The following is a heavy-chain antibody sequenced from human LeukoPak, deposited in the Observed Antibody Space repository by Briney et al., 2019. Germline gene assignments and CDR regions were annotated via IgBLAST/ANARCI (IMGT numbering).Heavy chain of an antibody. V-gene: IGHV3-30-3*01. D-gene: IGHD3-22*01. CDR3: ARDLRRHLKSHYYDSSGYLGY. CDR1: GFNFSSYW. Sequence: GGSLRLSCAASGFNFSSYWLHWVRQAPGKGLEWVAAISYDGSNKYYADSVKGRFTISRDNSKNTLYLQMNSLRAEDTAVYYCARDLRRHLKSHYYDSSGYLGYWGQGTLVTVSS. CDR2: ISYDGSNK. J-gene: IGHJ4*02.